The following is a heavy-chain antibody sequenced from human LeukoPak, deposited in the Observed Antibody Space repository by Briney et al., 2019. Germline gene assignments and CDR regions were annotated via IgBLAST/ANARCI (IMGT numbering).Heavy chain of an antibody. Sequence: PSETLSLTCIVSGGSISNYYWSWIRQPAGRGLEWIGRVHSSGSTYYNPSLKIRVTTSAETSQDHFSLKLNSVTAADTAVYYCARSAANLRGHYWGQEPLVTVS. CDR2: VHSSGST. V-gene: IGHV4-4*07. J-gene: IGHJ4*02. CDR1: GGSISNYY. D-gene: IGHD3-10*01. CDR3: ARSAANLRGHY.